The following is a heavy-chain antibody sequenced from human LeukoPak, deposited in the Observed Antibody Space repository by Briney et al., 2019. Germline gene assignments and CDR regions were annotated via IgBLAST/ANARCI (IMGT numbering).Heavy chain of an antibody. J-gene: IGHJ4*02. CDR3: AKDRRRDDILTGSFSD. CDR1: GFTVSSHY. CDR2: IYSGGTT. V-gene: IGHV3-53*05. D-gene: IGHD3-9*01. Sequence: GGSLRLSCAASGFTVSSHYMSWVRQAPGKGLEWVSVIYSGGTTYYADSVKGRFTISRDKSKNTLYLQMNSLRTEDTAVYYCAKDRRRDDILTGSFSDWGQGTLVTVSS.